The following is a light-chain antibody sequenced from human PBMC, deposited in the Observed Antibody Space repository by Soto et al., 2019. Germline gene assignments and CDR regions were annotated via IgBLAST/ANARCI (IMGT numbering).Light chain of an antibody. CDR1: QSISSW. CDR3: QQYNSYSWT. CDR2: DAS. V-gene: IGKV1-5*01. J-gene: IGKJ1*01. Sequence: DIQMTQSPSTLSASVGDRVTITCRASQSISSWLAWYPQKPGKAPKLLIYDASSLESGVPSRFSGSGSGTEFTLTISGPQPDDFATYYCQQYNSYSWTFGQGTKVEIK.